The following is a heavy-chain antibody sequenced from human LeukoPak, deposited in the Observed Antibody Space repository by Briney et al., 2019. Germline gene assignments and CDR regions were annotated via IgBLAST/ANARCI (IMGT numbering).Heavy chain of an antibody. V-gene: IGHV4-61*08. Sequence: SETLSLTCTVSGGSISSGGYYWSWIRQPPGKGLEWIGYIYYSGSTNYNPSLKSRVTISVDTSKNQFSLKLSSVTAADTAVYYCAREVGAPLDAFDIWGQGTMVTVSS. CDR1: GGSISSGGYY. D-gene: IGHD1-26*01. J-gene: IGHJ3*02. CDR2: IYYSGST. CDR3: AREVGAPLDAFDI.